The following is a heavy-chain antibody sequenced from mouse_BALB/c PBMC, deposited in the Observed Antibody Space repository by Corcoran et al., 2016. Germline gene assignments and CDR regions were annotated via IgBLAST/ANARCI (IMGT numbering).Heavy chain of an antibody. D-gene: IGHD3-1*01. J-gene: IGHJ4*01. CDR1: GFDIKDTY. V-gene: IGHV14-3*02. CDR2: IDPANGNT. Sequence: EVQLQQSGAELVKPGASVKLSCTASGFDIKDTYMHWVKQRPEQGLEWIGRIDPANGNTKYDPKFQGKATITADTSSNTAYLQLSSLTSEDTAVYYWARRAARARYYAMDYWGQGTSVTVSS. CDR3: ARRAARARYYAMDY.